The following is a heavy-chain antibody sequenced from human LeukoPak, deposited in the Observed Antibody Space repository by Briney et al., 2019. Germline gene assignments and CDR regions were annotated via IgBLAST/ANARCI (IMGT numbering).Heavy chain of an antibody. J-gene: IGHJ4*02. D-gene: IGHD6-19*01. CDR3: GRALPSSGWVDY. V-gene: IGHV1-8*01. CDR1: GYTFTSYG. Sequence: GASVKVSCKASGYTFTSYGINWVRQTTGQGLEWMGWMNPNSGKTEYAQKFQGRVTMTWDTSISTVYMDLSSLRSEDTAVYYCGRALPSSGWVDYWGQGSLVTVSS. CDR2: MNPNSGKT.